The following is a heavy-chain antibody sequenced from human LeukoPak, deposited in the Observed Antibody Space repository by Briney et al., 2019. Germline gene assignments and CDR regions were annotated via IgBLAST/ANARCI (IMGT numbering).Heavy chain of an antibody. CDR2: IIPIFGTA. D-gene: IGHD6-19*01. V-gene: IGHV1-69*06. CDR1: GGTFSSYA. CDR3: AGYSSGWYGWYFDL. J-gene: IGHJ2*01. Sequence: SVKVSCKASGGTFSSYAISWVRQAPGQGLEWMGGIIPIFGTANYAQKFQGRVTITADKSTSTAYMELSSLRSEDTAVYYCAGYSSGWYGWYFDLWGRGTLVTVSS.